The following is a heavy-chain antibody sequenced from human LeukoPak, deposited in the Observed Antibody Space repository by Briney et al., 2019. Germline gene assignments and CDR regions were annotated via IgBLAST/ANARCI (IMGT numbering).Heavy chain of an antibody. D-gene: IGHD2-15*01. Sequence: GGSLRLSCAASGFXFSSYAISWVRQAPGKGLEWLSAISDGSGGNTYYADSVKGRFTISRDNSKNTLYLQMNSLRAEDTAVYYCAKCSGGSCYHAFDIWGQGTMVTVSS. CDR3: AKCSGGSCYHAFDI. J-gene: IGHJ3*02. CDR1: GFXFSSYA. V-gene: IGHV3-23*01. CDR2: ISDGSGGNT.